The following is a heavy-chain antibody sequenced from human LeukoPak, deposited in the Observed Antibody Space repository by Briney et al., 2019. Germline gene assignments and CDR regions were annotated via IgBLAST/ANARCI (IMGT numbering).Heavy chain of an antibody. Sequence: GGSLRLSCAASGFTFSDHFMDWVRQAPGKGLEWVGRSRNKANGYTTEYAASVKGRFTISRDDSKNSLSLQMNSLKTDDTAVYYCARNGYYYASGSYSYYFDYWGQGALVTVSS. J-gene: IGHJ4*02. D-gene: IGHD3-10*01. CDR3: ARNGYYYASGSYSYYFDY. CDR1: GFTFSDHF. V-gene: IGHV3-72*01. CDR2: SRNKANGYTT.